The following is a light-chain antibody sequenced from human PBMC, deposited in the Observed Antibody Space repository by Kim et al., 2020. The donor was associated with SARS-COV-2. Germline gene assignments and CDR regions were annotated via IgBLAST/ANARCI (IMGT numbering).Light chain of an antibody. CDR1: SLKHYY. CDR3: TSRDSSSDHVV. J-gene: IGLJ2*01. V-gene: IGLV3-19*01. CDR2: GKS. Sequence: AWGQTVRLTGQGDSLKHYYATWYQQSPGQAPLLVLYGKSSRPSGIPDRFSGSASGDTASLTITGSQAEDEADYECTSRDSSSDHVVFGGGTRVTVL.